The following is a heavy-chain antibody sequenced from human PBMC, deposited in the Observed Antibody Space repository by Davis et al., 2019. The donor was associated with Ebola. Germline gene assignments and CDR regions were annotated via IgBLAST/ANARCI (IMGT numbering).Heavy chain of an antibody. V-gene: IGHV3-7*01. D-gene: IGHD2-15*01. CDR2: IKQDGSEK. Sequence: GGSLRLSCAASGFTFSSYWMSWVRQAPGKGLEWVANIKQDGSEKYYVDSVKGRFTISRDNAKNSLYLQMNSLRAEDTAVYYCAREGYCSGGSCYYFDYWGQGTLVTVSS. CDR1: GFTFSSYW. J-gene: IGHJ4*02. CDR3: AREGYCSGGSCYYFDY.